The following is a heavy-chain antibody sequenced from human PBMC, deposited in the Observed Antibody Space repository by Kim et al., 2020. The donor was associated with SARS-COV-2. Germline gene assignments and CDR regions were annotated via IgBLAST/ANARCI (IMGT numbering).Heavy chain of an antibody. V-gene: IGHV7-4-1*02. J-gene: IGHJ4*02. CDR1: GYTFSRYA. CDR3: AREDCTNGVCYNDY. Sequence: ASVKVSCKASGYTFSRYAMNWVRQAPGQGLEWMGWINTNTGNPTYAQGFTGRFVFSLDTSVSTAYLQISSLKAEDTAVYYCAREDCTNGVCYNDYWGQGTLVTVSS. CDR2: INTNTGNP. D-gene: IGHD2-8*01.